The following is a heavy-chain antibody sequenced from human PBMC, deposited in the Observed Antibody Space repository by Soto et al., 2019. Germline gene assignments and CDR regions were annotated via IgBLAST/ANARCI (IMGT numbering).Heavy chain of an antibody. CDR1: GGFTSTNNW. CDR3: ARSPPSSYYGGSGTFDY. J-gene: IGHJ4*02. D-gene: IGHD3-10*01. V-gene: IGHV4-4*02. CDR2: AYHSGST. Sequence: SETLSLTCAVSGGFTSTNNWGSWVRQPPGKGLEWIGDAYHSGSTEYNPSLKSRVSISVDKSKNQISLKLTSATAADTAVYYCARSPPSSYYGGSGTFDYWGQGTLVTVSS.